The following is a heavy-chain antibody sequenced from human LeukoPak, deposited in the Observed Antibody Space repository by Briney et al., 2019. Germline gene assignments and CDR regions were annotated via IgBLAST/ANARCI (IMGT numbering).Heavy chain of an antibody. CDR2: ISSSSSYI. CDR3: ASWGSYRYMSDY. Sequence: GGSLRLFCAASGFTFSSYSMKWVRQAPGKGLEWVSSISSSSSYIYYADSVKGRFTISRDNAKNSPYLQMNSPRAEDTAVYYCASWGSYRYMSDYWGQGTLVTVSS. CDR1: GFTFSSYS. V-gene: IGHV3-21*01. D-gene: IGHD3-16*02. J-gene: IGHJ4*02.